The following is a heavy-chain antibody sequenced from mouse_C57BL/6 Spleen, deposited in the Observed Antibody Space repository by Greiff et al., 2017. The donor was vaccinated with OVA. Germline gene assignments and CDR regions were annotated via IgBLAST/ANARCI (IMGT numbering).Heavy chain of an antibody. CDR3: ARYYSNYEAMDY. D-gene: IGHD2-5*01. J-gene: IGHJ4*01. CDR1: GYTFTSYT. CDR2: INPSSGYT. Sequence: VKLMESGAELARPGASVKMSCKASGYTFTSYTMHWVKQRPGQGLEWIGYINPSSGYTKYNQKFKDKATLTADKSSSTAYMQLSSLTSEDSAVYYCARYYSNYEAMDYWGQGTSVTVSS. V-gene: IGHV1-4*01.